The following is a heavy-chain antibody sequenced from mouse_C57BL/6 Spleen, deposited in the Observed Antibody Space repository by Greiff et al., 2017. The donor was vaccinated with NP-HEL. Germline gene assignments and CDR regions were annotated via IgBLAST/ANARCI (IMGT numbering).Heavy chain of an antibody. J-gene: IGHJ2*01. CDR3: ARADGYYGSFDY. D-gene: IGHD2-3*01. Sequence: QVQLQQSGAELVRPGASVKMSCKASGYTFTSYNMHWVKQTPRQGLEWIGAISPGNGDTSYNKKFKGKATLTVDKSSSTAYLQLSSLTSEDAAVYFFARADGYYGSFDYWGQGTTLTVSS. CDR1: GYTFTSYN. CDR2: ISPGNGDT. V-gene: IGHV1-12*01.